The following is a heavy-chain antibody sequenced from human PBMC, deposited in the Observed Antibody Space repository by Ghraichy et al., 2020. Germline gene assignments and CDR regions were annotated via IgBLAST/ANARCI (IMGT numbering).Heavy chain of an antibody. CDR3: ARGRNPVAGYGNWFDP. J-gene: IGHJ5*02. V-gene: IGHV4-34*01. CDR1: GGSFSGYY. Sequence: SQTLSLTCAVYGGSFSGYYWSWIRQPPGKGLEWIGEINHSGSTNYNPSLKSRVTISVDTSKNQFSLKLSSVTAADTAVYYCARGRNPVAGYGNWFDPWGQGTLVTVSS. D-gene: IGHD6-19*01. CDR2: INHSGST.